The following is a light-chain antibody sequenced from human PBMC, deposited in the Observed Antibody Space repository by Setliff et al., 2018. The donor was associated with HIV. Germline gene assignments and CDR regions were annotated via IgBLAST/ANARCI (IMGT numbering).Light chain of an antibody. V-gene: IGLV2-14*03. Sequence: QSALTQPASVSGSPGQSITISCIGTSSDVGGYDFVSWYQQRPGKAPKLIIFDVSGRLSGVSHRFSASKSGNTASLTISGLQTEDEANYFCASYRSPATYVFGIGTKVTVL. CDR1: SSDVGGYDF. CDR2: DVS. CDR3: ASYRSPATYV. J-gene: IGLJ1*01.